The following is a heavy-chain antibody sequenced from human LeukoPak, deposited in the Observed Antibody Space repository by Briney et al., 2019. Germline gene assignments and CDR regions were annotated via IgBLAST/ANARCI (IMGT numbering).Heavy chain of an antibody. CDR1: GFTFSSYA. Sequence: QTGGSLRLSCAASGFTFSSYAMHWVRQAPGKGLEWVAVISYDGSNKYYADSVKGRFTISRDNSKNTLYLQMNSLRAEDTAVYYCARDKDPDPPWLPDVWGQGTTVTVSS. D-gene: IGHD5-12*01. CDR2: ISYDGSNK. V-gene: IGHV3-30*04. CDR3: ARDKDPDPPWLPDV. J-gene: IGHJ6*02.